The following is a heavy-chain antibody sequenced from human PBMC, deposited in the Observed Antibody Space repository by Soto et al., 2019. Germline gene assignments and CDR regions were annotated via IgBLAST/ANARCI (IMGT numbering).Heavy chain of an antibody. CDR2: ISGSGGSE. CDR3: ARTGTTNAFDI. J-gene: IGHJ3*02. CDR1: GFTFTSYA. V-gene: IGHV3-23*01. Sequence: GGSLRLSCAVSGFTFTSYAMTWVRQAPGKGLEWVSAISGSGGSEFYADSVKGRFTISRDNAKNSLYLQMNSLRAEDTAVYYCARTGTTNAFDIWGQGTMVTVSS. D-gene: IGHD1-1*01.